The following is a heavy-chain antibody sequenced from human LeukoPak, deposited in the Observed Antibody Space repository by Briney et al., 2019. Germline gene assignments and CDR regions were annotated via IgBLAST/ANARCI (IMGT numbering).Heavy chain of an antibody. CDR2: INWNGGNT. V-gene: IGHV3-20*04. CDR3: ARGTKGYYYTNYYYYYMDV. D-gene: IGHD3-22*01. Sequence: GGSLRLSCAASGFTFDDYGMSWVRQAPGKGLEWVSGINWNGGNTGYADSVKGRFTISRDNAKNSLYLQMNSLRAEDTALYYCARGTKGYYYTNYYYYYMDVWGKGTTVTVSS. CDR1: GFTFDDYG. J-gene: IGHJ6*03.